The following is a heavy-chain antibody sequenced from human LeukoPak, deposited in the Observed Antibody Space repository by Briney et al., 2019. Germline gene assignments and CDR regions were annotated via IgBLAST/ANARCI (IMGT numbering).Heavy chain of an antibody. V-gene: IGHV3-74*01. Sequence: GGSLRLSCAASGNYWMHWVRQAPGKGLVWVSHIDSGGSRTSYADSVKGRFTISKDNAKNTVYLQMNNLRAEDTAVYYCVSFYETYWGRGTLVTVSS. J-gene: IGHJ4*02. CDR3: VSFYETY. D-gene: IGHD2/OR15-2a*01. CDR2: IDSGGSRT. CDR1: GNYW.